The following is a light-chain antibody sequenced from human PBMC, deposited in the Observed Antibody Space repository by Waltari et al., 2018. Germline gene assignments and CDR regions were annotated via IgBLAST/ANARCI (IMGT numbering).Light chain of an antibody. CDR2: EVS. Sequence: QSALTQPASVSGSPGQSITISCTGTSSDVGSYNLVSWYQHHPGQSPKLMIYEVSKRPSGVANRFSGSKAGNTASLTISGLQAEDEADYYCCSYAGSSTFVVFGGGTKLTVL. CDR1: SSDVGSYNL. V-gene: IGLV2-23*02. J-gene: IGLJ2*01. CDR3: CSYAGSSTFVV.